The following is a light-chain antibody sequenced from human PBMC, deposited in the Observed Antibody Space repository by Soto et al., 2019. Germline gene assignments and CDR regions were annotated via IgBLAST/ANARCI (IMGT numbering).Light chain of an antibody. CDR2: DAS. CDR1: QSVNTN. V-gene: IGKV3-15*01. Sequence: EIVMTQSPATLSVSPGERATLSCRASQSVNTNLAWYQQKPGQAPRLLISDASTRATGIPARFSGSGSGTEFTLTISSLQSEDFAVYYCQQYNNWPKLTFGGGTKVDIK. CDR3: QQYNNWPKLT. J-gene: IGKJ4*01.